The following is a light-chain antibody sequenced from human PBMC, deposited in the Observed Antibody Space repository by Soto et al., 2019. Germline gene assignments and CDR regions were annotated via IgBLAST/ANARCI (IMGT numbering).Light chain of an antibody. CDR1: QSVSISY. V-gene: IGKV3-20*01. CDR3: QQYGSSPLT. J-gene: IGKJ5*01. Sequence: EILLTQSPGTLSLAPGERATLSCRARQSVSISYLAWYQQKPGQAPRLLIYGASSRATGIPDRFSGSGSGTDFTLNISRLEPEDFAVYYCQQYGSSPLTVGQGTRRE. CDR2: GAS.